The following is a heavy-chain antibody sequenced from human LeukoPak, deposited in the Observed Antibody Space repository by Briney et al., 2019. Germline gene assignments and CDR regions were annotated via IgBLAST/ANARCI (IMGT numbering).Heavy chain of an antibody. J-gene: IGHJ4*02. V-gene: IGHV4-38-2*01. CDR3: ARAQYSSSWYDY. D-gene: IGHD6-13*01. CDR1: GYSISSGYY. CDR2: INHSGST. Sequence: SETLSLTCAVSGYSISSGYYWGWIRQPPGKGLEWIGEINHSGSTNYNPSLKSRVTISVDTSKNQFSLKLSSVTAADTAVYYCARAQYSSSWYDYWGQGTLVTVSS.